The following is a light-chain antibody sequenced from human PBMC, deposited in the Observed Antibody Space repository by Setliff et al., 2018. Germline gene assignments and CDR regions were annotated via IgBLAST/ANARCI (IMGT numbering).Light chain of an antibody. CDR1: SSDIGSTKY. J-gene: IGLJ3*02. V-gene: IGLV2-14*01. CDR2: EVS. CDR3: SSYTTSTFGV. Sequence: QSALTQPASVSGSPGQSITISCTGTSSDIGSTKYVSWYQQHPAKAPKLMIYEVSNRPSGVSNRFSGSKSGNTASLTISGLQAEDEADYYCSSYTTSTFGVFDGGTKVTV.